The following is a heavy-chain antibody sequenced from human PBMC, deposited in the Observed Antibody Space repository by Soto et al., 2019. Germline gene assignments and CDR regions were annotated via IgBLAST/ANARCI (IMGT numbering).Heavy chain of an antibody. Sequence: ASVNVSCKVSGYTLTELSMHWVRQAPGKGLEWMGGFDPEDGETIYAQKFQGRVTMTEDTSTDTAYMELSSLRSEDTAVYYCATSHVSWETRGKWLDPWGDGTLVAVS. V-gene: IGHV1-24*01. D-gene: IGHD1-26*01. CDR3: ATSHVSWETRGKWLDP. CDR1: GYTLTELS. J-gene: IGHJ5*02. CDR2: FDPEDGET.